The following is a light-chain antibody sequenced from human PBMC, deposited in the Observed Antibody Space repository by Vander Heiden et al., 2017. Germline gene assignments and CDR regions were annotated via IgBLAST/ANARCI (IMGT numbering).Light chain of an antibody. CDR3: SSYTSSSTLVV. CDR2: EVS. J-gene: IGLJ2*01. CDR1: SSDVGGYNY. Sequence: QSALTQPASVAGSPGQSITIFCTGTSSDVGGYNYVSWYQQHPGKAPKLMIYEVSKRPSGVSNRFSGSKSGNTASLTISGLQAEDEADYYCSSYTSSSTLVVFGGGTKLTVL. V-gene: IGLV2-14*01.